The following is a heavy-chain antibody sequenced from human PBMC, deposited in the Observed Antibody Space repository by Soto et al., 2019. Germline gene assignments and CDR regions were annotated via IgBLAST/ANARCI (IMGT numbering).Heavy chain of an antibody. J-gene: IGHJ6*02. CDR3: ARFIGIAAAGTYYYYGMDV. D-gene: IGHD6-13*01. Sequence: SSETLSLTCTVYGGSFSGFYWSWISQPPGKGLEWIGEINHSGSTNYNPSLKSRVTISVDTSKNQFSLKLSSVTAADTAVYYCARFIGIAAAGTYYYYGMDVWGQGTTVTV. CDR2: INHSGST. CDR1: GGSFSGFY. V-gene: IGHV4-34*01.